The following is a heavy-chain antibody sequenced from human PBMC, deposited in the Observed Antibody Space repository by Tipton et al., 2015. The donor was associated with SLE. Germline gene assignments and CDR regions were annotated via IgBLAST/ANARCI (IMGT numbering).Heavy chain of an antibody. CDR3: ARDHYGDPGGYFDY. CDR2: ISYDGTKK. Sequence: SPRLSCAASGFIFSTHTMHWVRQAPGKGLEWVALISYDGTKKNYADSVKGRFTISRDNSKNILYLQMNSLRDEDRAVYFCARDHYGDPGGYFDYWGQGTLVTVSS. V-gene: IGHV3-30*04. CDR1: GFIFSTHT. D-gene: IGHD4-17*01. J-gene: IGHJ4*02.